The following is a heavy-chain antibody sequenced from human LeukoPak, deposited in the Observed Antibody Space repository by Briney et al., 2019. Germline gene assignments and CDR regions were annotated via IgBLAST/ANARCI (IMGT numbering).Heavy chain of an antibody. J-gene: IGHJ4*02. CDR3: ARTYGDPRRGYFDY. D-gene: IGHD4-17*01. CDR2: IYYTGST. V-gene: IGHV4-59*08. CDR1: SGSISNYY. Sequence: DPSETLSLTCTVSSGSISNYYWSWIRQPPEKGLEWIGYIYYTGSTNYDPSLKSRLTMSLDTSKSQFSLNLSSVTAADTAVYYCARTYGDPRRGYFDYWGQGTLVTVSS.